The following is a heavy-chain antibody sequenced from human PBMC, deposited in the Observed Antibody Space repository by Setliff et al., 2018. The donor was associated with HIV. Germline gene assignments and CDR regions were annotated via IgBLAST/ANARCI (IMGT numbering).Heavy chain of an antibody. J-gene: IGHJ4*02. D-gene: IGHD3-10*01. Sequence: VKVSCKASGYTFTNSFIHWVRQAPGQGLEWMGGIIPILGIANYAQKFQGRVTITADESTSTAYMELSSLRSEDTAVYYCARVWFGETIFDYWGQGTLVTVSS. V-gene: IGHV1-69*10. CDR3: ARVWFGETIFDY. CDR1: GYTFTNSF. CDR2: IIPILGIA.